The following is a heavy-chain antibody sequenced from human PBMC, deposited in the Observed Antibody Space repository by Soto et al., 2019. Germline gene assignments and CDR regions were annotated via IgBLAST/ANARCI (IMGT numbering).Heavy chain of an antibody. V-gene: IGHV1-69*01. J-gene: IGHJ3*02. Sequence: VQLACTASAGPSISSASIWGRQATGHGLEWMGGIIPIFGTANYAQKFQCRVTITADESTSTAYMELSSLRSEDTAVYYCALPLSPKLSLRFSVAFDICGQRTIVTLSS. CDR1: AGPSISSA. CDR2: IIPIFGTA. CDR3: ALPLSPKLSLRFSVAFDI. D-gene: IGHD5-18*01.